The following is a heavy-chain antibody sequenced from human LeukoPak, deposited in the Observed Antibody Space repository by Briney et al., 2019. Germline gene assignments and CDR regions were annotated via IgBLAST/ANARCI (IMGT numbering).Heavy chain of an antibody. Sequence: GASVKVSCKASGYTFTGYYMHWVRQAPGQGLEWMGWINPNSGATNYAHKVQGRVTMTRDTPISTAYMELSRLRADDTAVYYCASGPNSPIAVAGPDNWFDPWGQGTLVSVSS. V-gene: IGHV1-2*02. CDR2: INPNSGAT. CDR3: ASGPNSPIAVAGPDNWFDP. CDR1: GYTFTGYY. D-gene: IGHD6-19*01. J-gene: IGHJ5*02.